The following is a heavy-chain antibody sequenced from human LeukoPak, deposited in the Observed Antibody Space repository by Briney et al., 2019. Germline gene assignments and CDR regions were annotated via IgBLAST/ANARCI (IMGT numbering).Heavy chain of an antibody. CDR3: ARLEGPGITIFWD. V-gene: IGHV4-59*01. CDR1: GGSISSYY. D-gene: IGHD3-3*01. J-gene: IGHJ4*02. Sequence: SETLSLTCTVSGGSISSYYWSWIRQPPGKGLEWIGYIYYSGSTNYNPSLKSRVTISVDTSKNQFSLKLSSVTAADTAVYYCARLEGPGITIFWDWGQGTLVTVSS. CDR2: IYYSGST.